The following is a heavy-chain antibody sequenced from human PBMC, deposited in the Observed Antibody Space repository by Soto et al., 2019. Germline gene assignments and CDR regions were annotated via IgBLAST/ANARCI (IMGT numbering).Heavy chain of an antibody. CDR3: VKVPIRPYYFDS. V-gene: IGHV3-23*01. Sequence: EVQLLDSGGGLAQPGGSLRVSCAASGFIFNNYAMNWVRQAPGEGLQWVAGISASGVSTYYADSVKGRFIISRANSKNPLFLQMNSPRAEDTDIYYCVKVPIRPYYFDSWGLGTLVTVSS. CDR2: ISASGVST. J-gene: IGHJ4*02. CDR1: GFIFNNYA. D-gene: IGHD1-1*01.